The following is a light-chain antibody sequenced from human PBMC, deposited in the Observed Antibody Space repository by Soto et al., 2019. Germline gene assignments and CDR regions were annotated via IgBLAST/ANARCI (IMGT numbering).Light chain of an antibody. CDR2: GAS. Sequence: EIVLTQSPGTLSLSPGERDTLSCRASQSVSSSYLAWYQLKPGQAPRLLIYGASSRATGIPDRFSGSGSGTDFTLTISRLEPEDFAVYYCQQYGNSRAFGQGTKVDI. CDR3: QQYGNSRA. CDR1: QSVSSSY. J-gene: IGKJ1*01. V-gene: IGKV3-20*01.